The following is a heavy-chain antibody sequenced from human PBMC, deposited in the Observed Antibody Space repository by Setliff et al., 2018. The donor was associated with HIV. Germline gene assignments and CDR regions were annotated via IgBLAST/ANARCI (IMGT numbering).Heavy chain of an antibody. CDR2: IIPPLGTA. D-gene: IGHD3-3*01. J-gene: IGHJ6*03. CDR1: GDTFSNYA. Sequence: ASVKVSCKASGDTFSNYAIIWVRQAPGQGLEWIGGIIPPLGTADYAQKFQGRVTITADTSISTAYMELSGLRSDDTAVYYCARVDAFWSGPNTAGYMDVWGKGTTVTVSS. CDR3: ARVDAFWSGPNTAGYMDV. V-gene: IGHV1-69*06.